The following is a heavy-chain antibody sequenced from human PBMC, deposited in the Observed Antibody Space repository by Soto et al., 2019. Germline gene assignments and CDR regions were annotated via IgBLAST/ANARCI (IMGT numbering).Heavy chain of an antibody. J-gene: IGHJ4*02. CDR1: GFTFRGYW. CDR3: VREDQLEQLD. D-gene: IGHD1-1*01. V-gene: IGHV3-74*01. CDR2: ISSDGRST. Sequence: EVQLVESGGGLVQPGGSLRLSCAAPGFTFRGYWMHWVRQAPGKGLVWVSRISSDGRSTNYADSVKARFTISRDNGKNTLYLQMKSLRVEDTAVYFCVREDQLEQLDWGQGTLVTVSS.